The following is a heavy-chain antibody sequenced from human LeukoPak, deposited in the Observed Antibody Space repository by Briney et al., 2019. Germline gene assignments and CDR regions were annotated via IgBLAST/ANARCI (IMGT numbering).Heavy chain of an antibody. D-gene: IGHD6-13*01. Sequence: SETLSLTCSVSGGSMSSYYWSWIRQPPGKGLEWIGSIYESGRTHYNPSLRSRITISVDTSKNQFSLELSSVTAADTAVYYCARGDSSSWSLFDYWGQGTLVTVSS. V-gene: IGHV4-4*08. CDR3: ARGDSSSWSLFDY. CDR2: IYESGRT. CDR1: GGSMSSYY. J-gene: IGHJ4*02.